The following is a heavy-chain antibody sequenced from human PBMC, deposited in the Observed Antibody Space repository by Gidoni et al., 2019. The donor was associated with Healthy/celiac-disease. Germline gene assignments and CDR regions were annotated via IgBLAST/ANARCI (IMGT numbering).Heavy chain of an antibody. D-gene: IGHD4-17*01. CDR3: ARLTVVFDP. J-gene: IGHJ5*02. V-gene: IGHV4-34*01. Sequence: GLEWIGEINHSGSTNYNPSLKSRVTISVDTSKNQFSLKLSSVTAADTAVYYCARLTVVFDPWGQGTLVTVSS. CDR2: INHSGST.